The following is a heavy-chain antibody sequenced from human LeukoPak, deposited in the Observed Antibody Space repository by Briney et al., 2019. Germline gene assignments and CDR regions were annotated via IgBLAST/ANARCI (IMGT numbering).Heavy chain of an antibody. Sequence: IPSETLSLTCIVSGGSISSYYWSWIRQPPGKGLEWIGSIYHSGSTYYNPSLKSRVTISVDTSKNQFSLKLSSVTAADTAVYYCARDREMATTLDYWGQGTLVTVSS. CDR3: ARDREMATTLDY. CDR2: IYHSGST. CDR1: GGSISSYY. D-gene: IGHD5-24*01. V-gene: IGHV4-39*07. J-gene: IGHJ4*02.